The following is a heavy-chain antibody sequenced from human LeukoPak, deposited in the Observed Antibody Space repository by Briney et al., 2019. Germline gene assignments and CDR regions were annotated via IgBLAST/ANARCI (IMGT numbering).Heavy chain of an antibody. CDR3: ARVTQQLVLGDFDY. CDR2: ISSDGSST. D-gene: IGHD6-13*01. J-gene: IGHJ4*02. V-gene: IGHV3-74*01. Sequence: GGSERLSCAASGFTFSSYWMHWVRQAPGKGLVWVSRISSDGSSTNYADSVKGRFTISRDNAKNTLYLQMNSLRAEDTAVYYCARVTQQLVLGDFDYGGQGTLVTVSS. CDR1: GFTFSSYW.